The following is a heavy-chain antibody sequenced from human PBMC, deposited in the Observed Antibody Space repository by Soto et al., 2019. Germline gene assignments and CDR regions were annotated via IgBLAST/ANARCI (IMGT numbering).Heavy chain of an antibody. CDR2: IFSNDEK. J-gene: IGHJ4*02. CDR1: GFSLSNARMG. Sequence: QVTLKESGPVLVKPTETLTLTCTVSGFSLSNARMGVSWIRQPPGKALEWLAHIFSNDEKSYSTSLKSRLTISKDSSNSQVVLTMTNMXXXXXXXXXXXXXXXXXXXXXWDQGTLVTVSS. CDR3: XXXXXXXXXXX. V-gene: IGHV2-26*01.